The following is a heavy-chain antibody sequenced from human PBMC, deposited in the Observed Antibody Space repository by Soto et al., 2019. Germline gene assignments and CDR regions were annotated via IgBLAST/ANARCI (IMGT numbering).Heavy chain of an antibody. CDR3: AKRSSSSTFDY. V-gene: IGHV3-7*03. Sequence: PGGSLRLSCAASGFTFGSYCMSWVRQAPGKGLEWVANIKQDGSEKYYADSVKGRFTISRDNSKNTLYLQMNSLRAEDTAVYYCAKRSSSSTFDYWGQGTLVTVSS. CDR1: GFTFGSYC. D-gene: IGHD6-6*01. CDR2: IKQDGSEK. J-gene: IGHJ4*02.